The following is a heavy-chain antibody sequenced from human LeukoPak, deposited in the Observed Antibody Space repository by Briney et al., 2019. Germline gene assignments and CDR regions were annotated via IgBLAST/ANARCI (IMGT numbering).Heavy chain of an antibody. CDR1: GFTFSDYC. CDR2: ISSSGSTI. CDR3: AKDRGYYPLPEFDY. J-gene: IGHJ4*02. V-gene: IGHV3-11*01. Sequence: GGSLRLSCAASGFTFSDYCMSWIRQAPGKGLEWVSYISSSGSTIYYADSVKGRFTISRDNSKNTLYLQMNSLRAEDTAVYYCAKDRGYYPLPEFDYWGQGTLVTVSS. D-gene: IGHD3-22*01.